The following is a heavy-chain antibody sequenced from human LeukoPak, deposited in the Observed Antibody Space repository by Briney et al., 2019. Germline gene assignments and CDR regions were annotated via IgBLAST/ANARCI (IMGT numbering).Heavy chain of an antibody. CDR2: IYYSGST. V-gene: IGHV4-59*01. CDR1: GGSISSYY. CDR3: SRAGYSYGYCFDY. D-gene: IGHD5-18*01. J-gene: IGHJ4*02. Sequence: SETLSLTCTVSGGSISSYYWSWIRQPPGKGLEWIGYIYYSGSTNYNPSLKSRVTISVDTSKNQFSLKLSFVTVTDTAVYYCSRAGYSYGYCFDYWGQGTLVTVSS.